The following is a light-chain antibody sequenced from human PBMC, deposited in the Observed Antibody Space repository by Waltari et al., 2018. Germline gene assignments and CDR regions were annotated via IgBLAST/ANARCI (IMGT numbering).Light chain of an antibody. CDR2: GAS. CDR1: QTVRTTY. Sequence: EIVLTQSPGTLSLSPGERATLSCRARQTVRTTYLAWYQQKPGQAPTLLIYGASSRATGIPDRFSGSESGTDFSLTISSLEPEDFAVYYCQQYDISPLTFGGGTKVEIK. CDR3: QQYDISPLT. V-gene: IGKV3-20*01. J-gene: IGKJ4*01.